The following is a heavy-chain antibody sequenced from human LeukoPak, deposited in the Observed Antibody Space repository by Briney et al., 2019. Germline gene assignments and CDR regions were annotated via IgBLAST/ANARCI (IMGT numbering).Heavy chain of an antibody. Sequence: GGSLRLSCAASGFTFSSYSMNWVRQAPGKGLEWVSAISGSGGSTYYADSVKGRFTISRDNSKNTLYLQMNSLRAEDTAVYYCAKDLDYGDYYFDYWGQGTLVTVSS. CDR1: GFTFSSYS. CDR3: AKDLDYGDYYFDY. V-gene: IGHV3-23*01. D-gene: IGHD4-17*01. J-gene: IGHJ4*02. CDR2: ISGSGGST.